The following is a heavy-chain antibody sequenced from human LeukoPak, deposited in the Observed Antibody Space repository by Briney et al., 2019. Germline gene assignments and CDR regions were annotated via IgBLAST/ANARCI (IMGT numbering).Heavy chain of an antibody. J-gene: IGHJ5*02. CDR3: ATDFYDST. Sequence: PGGSLRLSCATSGFTFSNAWMNWVRQAPGKGLEWVGRIRSNSDGGTIGYAAPVKGRFTLSRDDSKTTLYLQMNSLQTEDTAVYYCATDFYDSTWGQGTLVTAPS. D-gene: IGHD3-22*01. CDR1: GFTFSNAW. V-gene: IGHV3-15*07. CDR2: IRSNSDGGTI.